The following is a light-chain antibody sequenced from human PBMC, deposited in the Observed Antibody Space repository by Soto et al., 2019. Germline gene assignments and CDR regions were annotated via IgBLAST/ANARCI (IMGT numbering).Light chain of an antibody. Sequence: EIVLTQSPGTLSLSPGERATLSCRASQSVSDTLAWYQQKPGQAPRLLIYGASTRATGIPARFSGSGSGTEFTLTISRLEPEDFAVYYCQQYGSSPWTFGQGTKVDI. CDR2: GAS. J-gene: IGKJ1*01. CDR3: QQYGSSPWT. V-gene: IGKV3-20*01. CDR1: QSVSDT.